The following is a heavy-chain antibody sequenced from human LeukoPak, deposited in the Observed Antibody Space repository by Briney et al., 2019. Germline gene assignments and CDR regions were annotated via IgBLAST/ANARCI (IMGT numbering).Heavy chain of an antibody. J-gene: IGHJ4*02. Sequence: SETLSLTCAVSGGSFRGYFWSWIRQPPGKGLEWIGEINPSGSANYNPSLKSRVTISVDTSKNQFSLKLSSVTAADTAVYYCARDFSGTKDYWGQGTLVTVSS. CDR1: GGSFRGYF. CDR2: INPSGSA. D-gene: IGHD6-19*01. V-gene: IGHV4-34*01. CDR3: ARDFSGTKDY.